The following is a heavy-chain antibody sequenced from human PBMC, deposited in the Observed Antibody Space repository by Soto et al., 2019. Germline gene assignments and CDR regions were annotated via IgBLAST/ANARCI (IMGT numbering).Heavy chain of an antibody. J-gene: IGHJ4*02. V-gene: IGHV3-23*01. D-gene: IGHD2-8*01. Sequence: GSLRLSCAASGFTFSSHAMGWLRQAPGTEPEWVAFVDGSGADTSYADSVEGRFTISRDNSENSLYLHMNSLRAEDSGRYFCAKEIFAAAYAATSAFDLWGQGTLVTVSS. CDR3: AKEIFAAAYAATSAFDL. CDR2: VDGSGADT. CDR1: GFTFSSHA.